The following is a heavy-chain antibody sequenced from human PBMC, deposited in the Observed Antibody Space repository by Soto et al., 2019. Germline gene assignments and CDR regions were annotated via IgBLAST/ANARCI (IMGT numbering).Heavy chain of an antibody. V-gene: IGHV1-18*01. Sequence: QVQLAQSGPEVKKPGATVKVSCKASGYTFTKFGISWVRQAPGQGLEWMGWISTYSGNTNYAQKLQGRVTMTTDTPPNTPYRERRTRTPDTTPFFTCPSINTPIFGRALYWGQGPLVTAPS. CDR2: ISTYSGNT. CDR3: PSINTPIFGRALY. J-gene: IGHJ4*02. CDR1: GYTFTKFG. D-gene: IGHD3-10*02.